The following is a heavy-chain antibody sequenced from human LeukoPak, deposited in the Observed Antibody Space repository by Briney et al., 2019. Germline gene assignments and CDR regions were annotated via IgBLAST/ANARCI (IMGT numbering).Heavy chain of an antibody. D-gene: IGHD1-26*01. V-gene: IGHV4-39*01. CDR1: GGSISSGGYS. CDR3: ARPLTRGGTYYV. Sequence: PSETLSLTCAVSGGSISSGGYSWGWIRQPPGKGLEWIGSVYYDGSAYYNPSLKSRVTISVDTSKNQLSLKLSSVTAADTAVYYCARPLTRGGTYYVWGQGTLVTVSS. J-gene: IGHJ4*02. CDR2: VYYDGSA.